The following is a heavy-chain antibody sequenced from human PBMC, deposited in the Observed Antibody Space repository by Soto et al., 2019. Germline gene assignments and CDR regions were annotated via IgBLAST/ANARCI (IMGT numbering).Heavy chain of an antibody. J-gene: IGHJ4*02. CDR1: EFTFSNYA. Sequence: GGSLRLSCAASEFTFSNYAMSWARQAPGKGLEWVSAISYGGGTTYYADSVKGRFTISRDNSKNTLYLQMNSLRAEDTAVYYCAKNPGYYYDSTGYHFDDWGQGTLVTVSS. CDR3: AKNPGYYYDSTGYHFDD. V-gene: IGHV3-23*01. CDR2: ISYGGGTT. D-gene: IGHD3-22*01.